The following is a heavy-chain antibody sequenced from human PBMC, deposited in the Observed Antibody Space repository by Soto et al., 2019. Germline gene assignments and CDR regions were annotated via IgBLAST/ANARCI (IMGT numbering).Heavy chain of an antibody. CDR2: IIHSGNT. J-gene: IGHJ3*02. Sequence: SETLSLTCTLSDSSIGSGYYWGWIRQPPGKGLEWIGSIIHSGNTNYNPSLKSRVTMPVDTSKNQFSLKLSSVFAADTAGYYCARAGNSGRRPDSFDIWGQGTMVTVSS. D-gene: IGHD1-26*01. CDR3: ARAGNSGRRPDSFDI. CDR1: DSSIGSGYY. V-gene: IGHV4-38-2*02.